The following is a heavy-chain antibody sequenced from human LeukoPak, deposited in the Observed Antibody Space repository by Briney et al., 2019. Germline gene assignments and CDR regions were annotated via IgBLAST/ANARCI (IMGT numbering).Heavy chain of an antibody. V-gene: IGHV4-61*02. J-gene: IGHJ6*03. D-gene: IGHD3-3*02. CDR3: ARDFDQSLFGVDRSGDYYYMDV. CDR1: GDSISSGSYY. CDR2: IYTTGST. Sequence: PSETLSLTCTVSGDSISSGSYYWSWIRQPAGKGLEWIGRIYTTGSTNYNPSLKSRVTISVDTSKNQFSLKLDSVTAADTAVYYCARDFDQSLFGVDRSGDYYYMDVWGKGTTVTVSS.